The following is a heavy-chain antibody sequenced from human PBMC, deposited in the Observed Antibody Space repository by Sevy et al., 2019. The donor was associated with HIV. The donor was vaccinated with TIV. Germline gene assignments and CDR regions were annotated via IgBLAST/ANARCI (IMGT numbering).Heavy chain of an antibody. D-gene: IGHD3-22*01. CDR2: IYYSGST. CDR1: GGSISSSSHY. Sequence: SETLSLTCTVSGGSISSSSHYWGWIRQPPGKGLEWIGSIYYSGSTYYNPSLKSRVTISVDTSKNQFSLKLSSVTAADTAVYYCARAMYPYYYDSSGYHFDYWGQGTLVTVSS. J-gene: IGHJ4*02. V-gene: IGHV4-39*01. CDR3: ARAMYPYYYDSSGYHFDY.